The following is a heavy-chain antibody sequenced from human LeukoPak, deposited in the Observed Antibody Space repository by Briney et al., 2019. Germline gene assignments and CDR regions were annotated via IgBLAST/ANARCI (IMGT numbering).Heavy chain of an antibody. CDR3: ARAPYCSSTSCYTNSNWFDP. Sequence: ASVKVSCKASGYTFTGYHMHWVRQAPGQGLEWMGWINPNSGGTNYAQKFQGRVTMTRDTSISTAYMELSRLRSDDTAVYYCARAPYCSSTSCYTNSNWFDPWGQGTLVTVSS. V-gene: IGHV1-2*02. CDR1: GYTFTGYH. CDR2: INPNSGGT. J-gene: IGHJ5*02. D-gene: IGHD2-2*02.